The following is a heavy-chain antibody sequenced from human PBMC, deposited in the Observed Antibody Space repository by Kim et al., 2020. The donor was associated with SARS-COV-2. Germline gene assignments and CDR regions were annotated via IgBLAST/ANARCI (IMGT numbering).Heavy chain of an antibody. V-gene: IGHV3-15*01. CDR1: GFTFSNAW. J-gene: IGHJ4*02. Sequence: GGSLRLSCAASGFTFSNAWMSWVRQAPGKGLEWVGRIKSKTDGGTTDYAAPVKGRFTISRDDSKNTLYLQMNSLKTEDTAVYYCTTGHNLLYYYGSGSIYWGQGTLVTVSS. D-gene: IGHD3-10*01. CDR3: TTGHNLLYYYGSGSIY. CDR2: IKSKTDGGTT.